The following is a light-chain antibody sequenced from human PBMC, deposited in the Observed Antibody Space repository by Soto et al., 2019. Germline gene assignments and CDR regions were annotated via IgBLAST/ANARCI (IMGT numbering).Light chain of an antibody. Sequence: QSVLTQPASVSGSPGQSITISCTGTSXDVGGHNYVSWYQQHPGKAPKLMIYEVSNRPSGVSNRFSGSKSGNTASLTISGLQAEDEADYYCSSYSSSSTLYVFGTGTKVTVL. CDR2: EVS. J-gene: IGLJ1*01. V-gene: IGLV2-14*01. CDR1: SXDVGGHNY. CDR3: SSYSSSSTLYV.